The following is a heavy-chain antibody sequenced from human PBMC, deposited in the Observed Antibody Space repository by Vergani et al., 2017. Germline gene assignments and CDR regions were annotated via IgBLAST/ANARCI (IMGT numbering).Heavy chain of an antibody. Sequence: QVQLQESGPGLVKPSETLSLTCTVSGGSISSYYWSWIRQPPGKGLEWIGSIYYSGSTNYNPSLKSRVTISVDTSKNQFSLKLSSVTAADTAVYYCARGDIVVVPAAMGGAPDAFDIWGQGTMVTVSS. J-gene: IGHJ3*02. V-gene: IGHV4-59*01. CDR2: IYYSGST. CDR1: GGSISSYY. CDR3: ARGDIVVVPAAMGGAPDAFDI. D-gene: IGHD2-2*01.